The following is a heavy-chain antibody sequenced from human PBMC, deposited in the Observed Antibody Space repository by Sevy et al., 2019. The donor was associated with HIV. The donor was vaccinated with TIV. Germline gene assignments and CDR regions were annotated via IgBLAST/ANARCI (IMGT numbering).Heavy chain of an antibody. CDR1: NYSISSGYY. J-gene: IGHJ1*01. CDR2: IYHSGST. D-gene: IGHD6-6*01. V-gene: IGHV4-38-2*02. CDR3: ARVSYSSSSGGNFQH. Sequence: SETLSLTCTVSNYSISSGYYWGWIRQPPGKGLEWIGSIYHSGSTYYNPSLKSRVTMSVDTSKNQFSLKLSSVTAADTAVYYCARVSYSSSSGGNFQHWGQGTLVTVSS.